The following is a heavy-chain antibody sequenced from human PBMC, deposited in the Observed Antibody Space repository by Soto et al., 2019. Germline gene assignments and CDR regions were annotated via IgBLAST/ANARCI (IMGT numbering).Heavy chain of an antibody. CDR1: GDSVSPYSAG. J-gene: IGHJ4*02. CDR2: THYSSKWNN. D-gene: IGHD6-19*01. CDR3: ARGWLMQGFDS. V-gene: IGHV6-1*01. Sequence: SQTLSLTCAISGDSVSPYSAGWNWIRQSPSGGLEWLGRTHYSSKWNNDYAVSVKSRISVTVDTSKNQLSLQLNSVTPEDTAVYYCARGWLMQGFDSWGQGTLVTVSS.